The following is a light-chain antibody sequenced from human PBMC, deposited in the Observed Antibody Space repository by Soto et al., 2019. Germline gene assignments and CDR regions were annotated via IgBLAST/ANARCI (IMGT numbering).Light chain of an antibody. Sequence: DIQMTQSPPSLSSSVGGRVTITCRASQTIRTYLHWYQQKPGKAPNLLIYSASNLQSGVPSRFSGSGSGADFTLTISSLQPEDSGTYYCQQTYSTLVSFGGGTKVDTK. V-gene: IGKV1-39*01. CDR1: QTIRTY. CDR3: QQTYSTLVS. CDR2: SAS. J-gene: IGKJ4*01.